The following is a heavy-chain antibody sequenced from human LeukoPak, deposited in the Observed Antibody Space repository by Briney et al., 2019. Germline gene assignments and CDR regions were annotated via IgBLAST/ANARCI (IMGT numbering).Heavy chain of an antibody. D-gene: IGHD3-22*01. CDR1: GGSISSSSYY. CDR3: ARLTGYMIEDSFDY. J-gene: IGHJ4*02. Sequence: SETLSLTCTVSGGSISSSSYYWSWIRQPPGKGLEWIGYIYYSGSTNYNPSLKSRVTISVDTSKNQFSLKLRSVTAADTAVYYCARLTGYMIEDSFDYWGQGTLVTVSS. CDR2: IYYSGST. V-gene: IGHV4-61*01.